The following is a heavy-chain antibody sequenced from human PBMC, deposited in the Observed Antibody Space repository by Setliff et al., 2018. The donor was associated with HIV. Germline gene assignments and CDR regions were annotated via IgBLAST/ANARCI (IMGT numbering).Heavy chain of an antibody. Sequence: SLRLSCAASGFSFGDCGMHWVRHTPGKGLDWVAFIRYDGSDKYYADSVKGRFAISRDNSKNRLFLQIYTLTPEDTGVYYCAKDPGESVKGYQMEVWGKGTTVTVSS. V-gene: IGHV3-30*02. CDR2: IRYDGSDK. J-gene: IGHJ6*04. CDR1: GFSFGDCG. CDR3: AKDPGESVKGYQMEV. D-gene: IGHD2-2*01.